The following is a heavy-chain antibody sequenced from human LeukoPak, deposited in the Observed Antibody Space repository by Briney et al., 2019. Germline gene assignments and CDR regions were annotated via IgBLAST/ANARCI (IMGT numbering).Heavy chain of an antibody. CDR3: ARDRYDFWSGHPASYYYYMDV. J-gene: IGHJ6*03. CDR1: GYTFTGYY. D-gene: IGHD3-3*01. Sequence: ASVKVSCKASGYTFTGYYMHWVRQAPGQGLEWMGWINPNSGGTNYAQKFQGRVTMTRDTSISTAYMELSRLRSDDTAVYYCARDRYDFWSGHPASYYYYMDVWGKGTTVTVSS. CDR2: INPNSGGT. V-gene: IGHV1-2*02.